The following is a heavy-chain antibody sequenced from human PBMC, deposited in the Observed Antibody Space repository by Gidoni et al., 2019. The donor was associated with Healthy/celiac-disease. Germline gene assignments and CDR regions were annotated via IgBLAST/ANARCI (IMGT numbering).Heavy chain of an antibody. D-gene: IGHD6-13*01. V-gene: IGHV3-66*01. CDR2: IYSGGST. J-gene: IGHJ4*02. CDR1: GFTVSSNY. CDR3: ARDSSSWYYYFDY. Sequence: EVQLVESGGGLVQPGGSLRLSCAASGFTVSSNYMSWVRQAPGKGLEWVSVIYSGGSTYYADSVKGRFTISRDNSKNTLYLQMNSLRAEDTAVYYCARDSSSWYYYFDYWGQGTLVTVSS.